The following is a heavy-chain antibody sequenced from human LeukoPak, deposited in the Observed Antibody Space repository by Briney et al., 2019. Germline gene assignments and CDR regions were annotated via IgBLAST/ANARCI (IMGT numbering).Heavy chain of an antibody. CDR3: ASETCGGDCYRYWYFDL. D-gene: IGHD2-21*02. CDR1: GGSFSSYY. Sequence: SETLSLTCAVYGGSFSSYYWGWIRQPPGKGLEWIGSIYYSGSTYYNPSLKSRVTISVDTSKNQFSLKLSSVTAADTAVYYCASETCGGDCYRYWYFDLWGRGTLVTVSS. CDR2: IYYSGST. J-gene: IGHJ2*01. V-gene: IGHV4-39*01.